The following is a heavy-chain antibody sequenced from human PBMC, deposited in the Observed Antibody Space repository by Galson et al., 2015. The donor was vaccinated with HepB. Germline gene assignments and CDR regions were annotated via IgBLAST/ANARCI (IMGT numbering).Heavy chain of an antibody. V-gene: IGHV1-8*01. J-gene: IGHJ4*02. D-gene: IGHD5-18*01. CDR3: ARGPDTAMVWGDY. CDR1: GYTFTSYD. CDR2: MNPNSGNT. Sequence: SVKVSCKASGYTFTSYDINWVRQATGQGLEWMGWMNPNSGNTGYAQKFQGRVTMTRNTSISTAYMELSSLRSEDTAVYYCARGPDTAMVWGDYWGQGTLVTVSS.